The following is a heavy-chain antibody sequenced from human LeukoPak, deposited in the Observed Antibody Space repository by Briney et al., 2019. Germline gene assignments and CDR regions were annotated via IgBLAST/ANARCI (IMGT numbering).Heavy chain of an antibody. CDR3: ASVLYCGADCYSGRYFFDY. D-gene: IGHD2-21*02. CDR1: GYTFTSYD. Sequence: ASVKVSCKASGYTFTSYDMHWVRQAPGQGLEWLGIINPSGDSTSYAQKFQGRVTMTRDTSTSTVYMELSSLRSEDTAVYYCASVLYCGADCYSGRYFFDYWGQGTLVTVSS. J-gene: IGHJ4*02. V-gene: IGHV1-46*01. CDR2: INPSGDST.